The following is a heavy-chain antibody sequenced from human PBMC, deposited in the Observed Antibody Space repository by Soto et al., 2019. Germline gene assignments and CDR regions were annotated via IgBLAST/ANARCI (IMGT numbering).Heavy chain of an antibody. CDR2: IIPIFGTA. CDR1: GGTFSSYA. Sequence: QVQLVQSGAEVKKPGSSVKVSCKASGGTFSSYAISWVRQAPGQGLEWMGGIIPIFGTANYAQKFQGRVTITADESTSTAYMELSIRRSEDTAVYSCARGDSHSGSGSYRGCFDTWGHGTLVTVAS. J-gene: IGHJ5*01. D-gene: IGHD6-19*01. CDR3: ARGDSHSGSGSYRGCFDT. V-gene: IGHV1-69*01.